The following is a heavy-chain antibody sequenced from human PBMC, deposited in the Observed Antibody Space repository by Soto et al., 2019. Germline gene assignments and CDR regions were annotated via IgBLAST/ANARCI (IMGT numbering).Heavy chain of an antibody. V-gene: IGHV3-74*01. CDR3: ARGPRVSSTGTGAH. CDR2: ISDDGSTA. Sequence: GESLKISCAVSGFTFSAYWMHWVRQVPGKGLTWVSRISDDGSTATYADSVKGRFVISRDNAKNSLYLEMNTLRADDSGLYYCARGPRVSSTGTGAHWGRGTLVTVSS. CDR1: GFTFSAYW. J-gene: IGHJ4*02. D-gene: IGHD1-1*01.